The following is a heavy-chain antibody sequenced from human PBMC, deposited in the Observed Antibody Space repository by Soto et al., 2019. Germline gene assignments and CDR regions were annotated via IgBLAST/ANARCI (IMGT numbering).Heavy chain of an antibody. V-gene: IGHV3-23*01. J-gene: IGHJ5*02. CDR2: IRGTGLNT. CDR3: AKRASPANIDNWFDP. Sequence: GGSLRLSCVGSGFVFKNFAINWVRQPPGKGPEWVSVIRGTGLNTYYAASVKGRFNISRDNSKNTVYLQMDSLKVEDTAVYYCAKRASPANIDNWFDPWGPGTQVTVYS. CDR1: GFVFKNFA.